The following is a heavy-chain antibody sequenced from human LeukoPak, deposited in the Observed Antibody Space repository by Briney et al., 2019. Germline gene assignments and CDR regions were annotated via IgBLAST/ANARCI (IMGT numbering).Heavy chain of an antibody. J-gene: IGHJ4*02. V-gene: IGHV3-74*01. CDR1: GFTFSSYW. CDR3: ARAFGYSSGWYDY. Sequence: GGSLRLSCAASGFTFSSYWMHWVRQAPGKGLVWVSRINSDGSSTSYADSVKGRFTISRHNAKNTLYLQMNSLRAEDTAVYYCARAFGYSSGWYDYWGQGTLVTVSS. D-gene: IGHD6-19*01. CDR2: INSDGSST.